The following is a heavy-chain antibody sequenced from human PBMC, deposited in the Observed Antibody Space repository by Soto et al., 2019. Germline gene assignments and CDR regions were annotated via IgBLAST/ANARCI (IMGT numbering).Heavy chain of an antibody. CDR3: ARGGQECSNSGCGYIYDGMAV. CDR2: ISAYNGNR. V-gene: IGHV1-18*01. CDR1: GYTFSHYG. J-gene: IGHJ6*02. D-gene: IGHD1-26*01. Sequence: ASVKVSCKASGYTFSHYGIGWVRQAPGQGLEWMGWISAYNGNRHFAEGLRGRITMTTNTTTSTADMELRSLSSDDTAVYYCARGGQECSNSGCGYIYDGMAVWGQGTTVTVS.